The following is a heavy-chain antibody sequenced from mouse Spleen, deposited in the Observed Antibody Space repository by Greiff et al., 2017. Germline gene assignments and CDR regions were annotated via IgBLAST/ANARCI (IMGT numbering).Heavy chain of an antibody. V-gene: IGHV1-42*01. J-gene: IGHJ1*01. CDR1: GYSFTGYY. Sequence: VQLKQSGPELVKPGASVKISCKASGYSFTGYYMNWVKQSPEKSLEWIGEINPSTGGTTYNQKFKAKATLTVDKSSSTAYMQLKSLTSEDSAVYYCARFGATRWYFDVWGAGTTVTVSS. CDR2: INPSTGGT. CDR3: ARFGATRWYFDV. D-gene: IGHD1-1*01.